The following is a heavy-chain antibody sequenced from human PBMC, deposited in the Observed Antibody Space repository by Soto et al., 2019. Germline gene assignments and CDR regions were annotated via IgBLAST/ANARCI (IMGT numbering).Heavy chain of an antibody. CDR2: FDPEDGET. CDR1: GYTLTELS. V-gene: IGHV1-24*01. D-gene: IGHD2-2*01. CDR3: ATTGRSEDIVVVPAAQGAFDI. Sequence: ASVKVSCKVSGYTLTELSMHWVRQAPGKGLEWMGGFDPEDGETIYAQKFQGRVTMTEDTSTDTAYMELRSLRSEDTAVYYCATTGRSEDIVVVPAAQGAFDIWGQGTMVTVSS. J-gene: IGHJ3*02.